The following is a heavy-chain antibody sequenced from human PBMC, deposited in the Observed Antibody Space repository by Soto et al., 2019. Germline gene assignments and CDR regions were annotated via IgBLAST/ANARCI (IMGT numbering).Heavy chain of an antibody. CDR2: MNSDGSST. Sequence: PGGSLRLSCAASGFTFTSHWMYWVRQAPGKGLVWVSRMNSDGSSTSYADSVKGRFTISRDNAKNTLYLQMNSLRVEDTAVYYCARGGQYLAPYYFDYWGQGTLVTVSS. J-gene: IGHJ4*02. V-gene: IGHV3-74*01. CDR3: ARGGQYLAPYYFDY. CDR1: GFTFTSHW.